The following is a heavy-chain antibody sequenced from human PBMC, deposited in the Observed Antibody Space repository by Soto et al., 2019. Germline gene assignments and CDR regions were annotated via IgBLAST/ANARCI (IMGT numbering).Heavy chain of an antibody. V-gene: IGHV1-18*01. D-gene: IGHD3-16*01. CDR3: ARDFTGWPPDGVDS. J-gene: IGHJ4*02. Sequence: QVHLVQSGAEVKMPGASVKVSCKASGFTFTSYAITWVRQAPGQGLEWMGWISAYNGGTNYAQKFQGRVTMTTDSSTSTAYMELGSLTSDDTALYFCARDFTGWPPDGVDSWGQGTLVTVSA. CDR1: GFTFTSYA. CDR2: ISAYNGGT.